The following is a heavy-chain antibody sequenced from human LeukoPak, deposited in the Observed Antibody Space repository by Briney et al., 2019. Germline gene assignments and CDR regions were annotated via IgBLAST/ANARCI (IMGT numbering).Heavy chain of an antibody. D-gene: IGHD3-22*01. CDR3: ARGSYDSSGYYVDY. CDR2: IYYSGST. J-gene: IGHJ4*02. Sequence: SETLSLTCTVSGGSISSYYWSWIRQPPGKGLEWIGYIYYSGSTNYNPSLKSRVTISVDTSKNQFSLKLSSVTAADTAVYYCARGSYDSSGYYVDYWGQGTLVTVSS. V-gene: IGHV4-59*01. CDR1: GGSISSYY.